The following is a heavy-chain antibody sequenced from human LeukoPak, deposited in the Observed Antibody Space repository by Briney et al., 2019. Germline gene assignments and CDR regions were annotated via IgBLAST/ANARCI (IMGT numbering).Heavy chain of an antibody. J-gene: IGHJ6*02. Sequence: PGGSLRLSCAASGFTFSSYSMNWVRQAPGKGLEWVSSISSSSSYIYYADSVKCRFTISRDNAKNSLYLQMNSLRAEDTAVYYCARGYCSSTSCYGYYYYGMDVWGQGTTVTVSS. CDR2: ISSSSSYI. CDR1: GFTFSSYS. D-gene: IGHD2-2*01. CDR3: ARGYCSSTSCYGYYYYGMDV. V-gene: IGHV3-21*01.